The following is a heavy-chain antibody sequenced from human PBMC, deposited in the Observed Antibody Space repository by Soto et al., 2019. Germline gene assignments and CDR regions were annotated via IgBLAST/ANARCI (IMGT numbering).Heavy chain of an antibody. V-gene: IGHV3-9*01. D-gene: IGHD3-3*01. CDR3: AKVRFWKDYYYYYMDV. CDR1: GFTFDDYA. J-gene: IGHJ6*03. CDR2: ISWNSGSI. Sequence: EVQLVESGGGLVQPGRSLRLSCAASGFTFDDYAMHWVRQAPGKGLEWVSGISWNSGSIGYADSVKGRFTISRDNAKNSLYLQMNSLRAEDTALYYYAKVRFWKDYYYYYMDVWGKGTTVTVSS.